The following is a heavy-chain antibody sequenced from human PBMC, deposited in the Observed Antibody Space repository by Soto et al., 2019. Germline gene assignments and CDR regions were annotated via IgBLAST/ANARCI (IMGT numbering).Heavy chain of an antibody. J-gene: IGHJ6*02. CDR1: GFTFSGYA. Sequence: EVQLLESGGGLVQPGGSLRLSCAASGFTFSGYAMSWVRQAPGKGLEWVSTISGSGGSTYYADSVKGRFTISRDNSKNTLYLQMDSLRADDTAVYYCPAGIYSYGMDVWGQGTTVTVSS. CDR3: PAGIYSYGMDV. D-gene: IGHD6-13*01. V-gene: IGHV3-23*01. CDR2: ISGSGGST.